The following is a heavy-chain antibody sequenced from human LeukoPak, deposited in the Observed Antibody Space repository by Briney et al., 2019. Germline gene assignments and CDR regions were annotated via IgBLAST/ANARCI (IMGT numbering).Heavy chain of an antibody. V-gene: IGHV4-59*01. J-gene: IGHJ4*02. Sequence: SETLSLTCTVSGGSISSYYWSWIRQPPGKGLELIGYIYYSGSTNYNPSLKSRVTISVDTSKNQFSLKLSSVTAADTAVYYCARSLDYYGSGSYDYWGQGTLVTVSS. CDR1: GGSISSYY. D-gene: IGHD3-10*01. CDR2: IYYSGST. CDR3: ARSLDYYGSGSYDY.